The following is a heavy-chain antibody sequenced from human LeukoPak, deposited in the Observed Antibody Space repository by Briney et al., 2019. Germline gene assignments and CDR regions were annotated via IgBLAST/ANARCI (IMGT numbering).Heavy chain of an antibody. J-gene: IGHJ3*02. Sequence: SQILSLTCGISGDSVSTNGVAWNWIRQSPSRGLEWLGRTYYRSKWYNDYAVSVKSRITINPDTSRNQFSLQLNSVTPEDTAVYYCARGRSSAFDTWGQGTVVTVSS. CDR3: ARGRSSAFDT. CDR1: GDSVSTNGVA. V-gene: IGHV6-1*01. CDR2: TYYRSKWYN.